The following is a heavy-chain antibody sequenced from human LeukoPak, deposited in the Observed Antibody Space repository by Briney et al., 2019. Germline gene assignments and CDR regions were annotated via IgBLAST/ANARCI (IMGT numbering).Heavy chain of an antibody. CDR2: ISGSGSRT. V-gene: IGHV3-23*01. CDR1: GFTFSSYA. J-gene: IGHJ4*02. CDR3: AKPDTAAGTLGH. Sequence: GGSLRLSCAASGFTFSSYAMSWVRQAPGKGLEWVSAISGSGSRTYYADSVKGRFTISRDNSKNTLYLQMNSLRAEDTAVYYCAKPDTAAGTLGHWGQGTLVTVSS. D-gene: IGHD6-13*01.